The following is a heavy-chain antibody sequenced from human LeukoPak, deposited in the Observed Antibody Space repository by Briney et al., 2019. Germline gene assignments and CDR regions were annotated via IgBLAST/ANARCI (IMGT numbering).Heavy chain of an antibody. Sequence: GESLQISCKGSGYSFTSYWIGWVRQMPGKGLEWMGIIYPGDSDTRYSPSFQGQVTISAGKSISTAYLQWSSLKASDTAMYYCARFKQQLVRAFYFDYWGQGTLVTVSS. J-gene: IGHJ4*02. CDR2: IYPGDSDT. CDR1: GYSFTSYW. CDR3: ARFKQQLVRAFYFDY. V-gene: IGHV5-51*01. D-gene: IGHD6-13*01.